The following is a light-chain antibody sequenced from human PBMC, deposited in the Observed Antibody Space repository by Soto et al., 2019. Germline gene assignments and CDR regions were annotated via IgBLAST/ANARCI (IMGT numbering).Light chain of an antibody. CDR2: AAS. V-gene: IGKV1-9*01. Sequence: QMTSSPSTLSAPVGDSATISRRDRQGIRSYLAWYQQKPGKAPKLXIYAASTLPSGVPSRFSGSGSWTEFTLTITSRQPEDSAVYDCHQYTCPTTTFGQGTRLEIK. CDR1: QGIRSY. CDR3: HQYTCPTTT. J-gene: IGKJ5*01.